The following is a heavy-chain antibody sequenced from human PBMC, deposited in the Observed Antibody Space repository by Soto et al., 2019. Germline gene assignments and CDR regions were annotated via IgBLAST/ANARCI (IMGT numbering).Heavy chain of an antibody. D-gene: IGHD3-22*01. J-gene: IGHJ4*02. CDR2: IYYSGST. Sequence: PSETLSLTCTVSGGSISSGDYYWSWIRQPPGKGLEWIGYIYYSGSTYYNPSLKSRVTISVDTSKNQFSLKLSSVTAADTAVYYCARDGDYYDSSGYYTPGGYWGQGTLVTVSS. CDR3: ARDGDYYDSSGYYTPGGY. V-gene: IGHV4-30-4*01. CDR1: GGSISSGDYY.